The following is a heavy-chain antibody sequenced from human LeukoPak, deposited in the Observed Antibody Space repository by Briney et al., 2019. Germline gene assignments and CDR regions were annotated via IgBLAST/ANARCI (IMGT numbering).Heavy chain of an antibody. J-gene: IGHJ2*01. D-gene: IGHD2-21*02. CDR1: GYIFTSHD. Sequence: ASMKVSCKTSGYIFTSHDISWLRQAPGQGLEWMGWMNPQSGDGHSAPKFQGRVAMTGDISTNTAYMELRSLRSDDTAVYYCARGLGYCGGDCFSSWYLDVWGHGTLVTVSS. V-gene: IGHV1-8*01. CDR2: MNPQSGDG. CDR3: ARGLGYCGGDCFSSWYLDV.